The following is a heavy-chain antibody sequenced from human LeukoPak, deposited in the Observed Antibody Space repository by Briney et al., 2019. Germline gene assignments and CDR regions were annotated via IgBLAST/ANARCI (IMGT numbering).Heavy chain of an antibody. CDR2: MSGSGGST. V-gene: IGHV3-23*01. CDR1: GFTFSSYA. CDR3: TKDRDGSGFLVGDWFDP. D-gene: IGHD3-22*01. Sequence: TGGSLSLSCAASGFTFSSYAMSWVRQAPGKGLEWVSAMSGSGGSTYYADSVEGRFTISRDNSKNTLYLQMNDVRTEDTALYYCTKDRDGSGFLVGDWFDPWGQGTLVTVSS. J-gene: IGHJ5*02.